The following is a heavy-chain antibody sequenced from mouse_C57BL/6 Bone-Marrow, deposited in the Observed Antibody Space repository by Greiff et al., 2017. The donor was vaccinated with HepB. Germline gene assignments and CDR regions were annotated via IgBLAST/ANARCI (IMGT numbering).Heavy chain of an antibody. CDR1: GYTFTDYN. D-gene: IGHD1-1*01. CDR2: INPNNGGT. V-gene: IGHV1-22*01. J-gene: IGHJ4*01. CDR3: APHYYGSTLYAMDY. Sequence: EVQLQQSGPELVKPGASVKMSCKASGYTFTDYNMHWVKQSHGKSLEWIGYINPNNGGTSYNQKFKGKATLTVNKSSSTAYMELRSLTSEDSAVYYCAPHYYGSTLYAMDYWGQGTSVTVSS.